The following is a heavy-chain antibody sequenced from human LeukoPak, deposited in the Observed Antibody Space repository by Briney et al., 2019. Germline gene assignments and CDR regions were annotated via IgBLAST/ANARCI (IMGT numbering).Heavy chain of an antibody. V-gene: IGHV4-4*09. Sequence: SETLSLACTVSGGSISSYYWSWIRQPPGKGLEWIGYIYTSGSTNYNPSLKSRVTISVDTSKNQFSLKLSSVTAADTAVYYCARRVRYCSSTSCYTPFDYWGQGTLVTVSS. CDR3: ARRVRYCSSTSCYTPFDY. D-gene: IGHD2-2*02. J-gene: IGHJ4*02. CDR2: IYTSGST. CDR1: GGSISSYY.